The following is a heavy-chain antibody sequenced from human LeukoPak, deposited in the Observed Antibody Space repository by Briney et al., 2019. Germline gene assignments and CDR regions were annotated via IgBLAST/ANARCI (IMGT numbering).Heavy chain of an antibody. D-gene: IGHD3-22*01. J-gene: IGHJ4*02. V-gene: IGHV4-4*07. CDR3: AREVYYYDSSGYFD. Sequence: PSETLSLTCTVSGGSISSYYWSWIRQPAGKGLEWIGRIYTSGSTDYNPSLKSRVTMSVDTSKNQFSLKLSSVTAADTAVYYCAREVYYYDSSGYFDWGQGTLVTVSS. CDR2: IYTSGST. CDR1: GGSISSYY.